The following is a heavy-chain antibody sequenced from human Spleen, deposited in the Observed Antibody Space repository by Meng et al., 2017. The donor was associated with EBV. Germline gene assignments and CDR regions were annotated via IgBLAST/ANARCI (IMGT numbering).Heavy chain of an antibody. Sequence: VQLVQSGAEVKKPGASCKVSCKASGYTFTSYAMHWVRQAPGQRLEWMGWINGGSGNTKYSQKFQGRVTITRDTSASTVYMELSSLRSEESAVYYCARSIDSGVFDPWGQGTLVTVSS. J-gene: IGHJ5*02. CDR1: GYTFTSYA. CDR3: ARSIDSGVFDP. D-gene: IGHD1-26*01. V-gene: IGHV1-3*01. CDR2: INGGSGNT.